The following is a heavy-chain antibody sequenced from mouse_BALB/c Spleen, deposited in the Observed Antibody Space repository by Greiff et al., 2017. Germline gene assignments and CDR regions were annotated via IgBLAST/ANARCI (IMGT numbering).Heavy chain of an antibody. CDR2: INPSSGYT. CDR3: AREVRPYYYAMDY. Sequence: VQLVESAAELARPGASVKMSCKASGYTFTSYTMHWVKQRPGQGLEWIGYINPSSGYTEYNQKFKDKTTLTADKSSSTAYMQLSSLTSEDSAVYYCAREVRPYYYAMDYWGQGTSVTVSS. V-gene: IGHV1-4*02. D-gene: IGHD2-14*01. CDR1: GYTFTSYT. J-gene: IGHJ4*01.